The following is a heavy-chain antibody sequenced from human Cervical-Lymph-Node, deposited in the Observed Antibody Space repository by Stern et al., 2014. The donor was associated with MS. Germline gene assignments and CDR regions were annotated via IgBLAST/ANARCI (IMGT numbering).Heavy chain of an antibody. CDR1: GYTITGYY. V-gene: IGHV1-2*02. CDR2: INANSGAT. CDR3: ARDLAGDGDLYLDY. D-gene: IGHD7-27*01. J-gene: IGHJ4*02. Sequence: QVRLGQSGAEVKKPGASVKGSCKASGYTITGYYINLVRQAPGQGLEWMGWINANSGATKYAQNFQGRFTMTRDTSISTAHMELSGLRADDTAVYYCARDLAGDGDLYLDYWGQGTLVTVSS.